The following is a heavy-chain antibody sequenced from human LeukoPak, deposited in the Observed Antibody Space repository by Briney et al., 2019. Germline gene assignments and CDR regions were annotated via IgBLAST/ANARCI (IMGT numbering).Heavy chain of an antibody. Sequence: SETLSLTCTVSGGSISSSSYYWGWIRQPPGKGLEWIGSTYYSGSTYYNPSLKSRVTISVDTSKNQFSLKLSSVTAADTAVYYCARRYDFWSGYYSYFDYWGQGTLVTVSP. J-gene: IGHJ4*02. CDR3: ARRYDFWSGYYSYFDY. CDR2: TYYSGST. D-gene: IGHD3-3*01. V-gene: IGHV4-39*01. CDR1: GGSISSSSYY.